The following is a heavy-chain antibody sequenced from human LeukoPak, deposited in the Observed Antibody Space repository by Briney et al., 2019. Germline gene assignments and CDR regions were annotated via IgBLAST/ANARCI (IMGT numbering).Heavy chain of an antibody. J-gene: IGHJ2*01. D-gene: IGHD1-1*01. Sequence: TFSSYDMSWVRQLPGKGLDWIGTIHFGGGTFYSPSLKSRVTISVDTSKNQFSLKLSSLTAADTAVYYCARLGPQLSWYFDLWGRGTLVTVSS. CDR3: ARLGPQLSWYFDL. CDR1: TFSSYD. V-gene: IGHV4-39*01. CDR2: IHFGGGT.